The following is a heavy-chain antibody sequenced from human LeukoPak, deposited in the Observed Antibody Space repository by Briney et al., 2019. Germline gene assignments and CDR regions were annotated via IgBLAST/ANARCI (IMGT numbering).Heavy chain of an antibody. J-gene: IGHJ4*02. Sequence: PGGSLRLSCAASGFTFTNYWMSWVRQAPGKGLKWVANIKQDGSEKYYVDSVKGRFSISRDNAKNSLYLQMNSLRAEDTAVYYCARDDYGGTRYWGQGTLVTVSS. CDR1: GFTFTNYW. D-gene: IGHD4/OR15-4a*01. CDR2: IKQDGSEK. V-gene: IGHV3-7*01. CDR3: ARDDYGGTRY.